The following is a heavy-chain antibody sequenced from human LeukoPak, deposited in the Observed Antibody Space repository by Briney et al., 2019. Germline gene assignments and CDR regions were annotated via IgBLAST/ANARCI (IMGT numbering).Heavy chain of an antibody. Sequence: PSETLSLTCTVSGDSVSSGNYYWSWIRQPPGKGLEWIGHIYYSGSTNYNRSLKSRVTISVDTSKNQFSLKLSSVTAADTAVYYCARQSAAAGPVWGQGTLVTVSS. J-gene: IGHJ4*02. CDR3: ARQSAAAGPV. V-gene: IGHV4-61*01. D-gene: IGHD6-13*01. CDR1: GDSVSSGNYY. CDR2: IYYSGST.